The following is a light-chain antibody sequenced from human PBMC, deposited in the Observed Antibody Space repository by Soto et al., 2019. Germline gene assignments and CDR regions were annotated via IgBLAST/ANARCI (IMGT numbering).Light chain of an antibody. J-gene: IGLJ1*01. V-gene: IGLV2-23*01. CDR3: CAYAATYTYV. CDR1: SSDVGKYNL. CDR2: QGY. Sequence: QCVLTQPAAVSGSPGQSITISCTGTSSDVGKYNLVSWYQQHPGKAPNVMILQGYKRPAGVSNRFSGSTFGNTASLTISGLQAEDEAEYYRCAYAATYTYVFGTGTKVTVL.